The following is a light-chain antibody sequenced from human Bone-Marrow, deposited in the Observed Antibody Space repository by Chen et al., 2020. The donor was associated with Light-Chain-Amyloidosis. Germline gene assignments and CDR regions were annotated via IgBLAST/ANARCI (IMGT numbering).Light chain of an antibody. CDR1: SSNSGAGYD. J-gene: IGLJ2*01. Sequence: QSVLTQPPSVSGAPGQTVLISCPGTSSNSGAGYDVHWYQQLPGAAPQLLIYDKTKRPSGVPDRFSGSKSGTSASLAIAGLQAEDEADYYCQSYDNSLNTAHVVFGGGTKVTVL. CDR3: QSYDNSLNTAHVV. CDR2: DKT. V-gene: IGLV1-40*01.